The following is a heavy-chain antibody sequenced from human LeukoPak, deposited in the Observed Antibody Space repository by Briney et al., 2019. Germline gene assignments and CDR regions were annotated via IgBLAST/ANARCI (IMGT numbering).Heavy chain of an antibody. CDR3: ARDPYYDFWSGYYTGSWSDP. Sequence: GGSLRLSCAASGFTFGSYWMSWVRQAPGKGLEWVANIKQDGSEKYYVDSVKGRFTISRDNAKNSLYLQMNSLRAEDTAVYYCARDPYYDFWSGYYTGSWSDPWGQGTLVTVSS. CDR2: IKQDGSEK. J-gene: IGHJ5*02. D-gene: IGHD3-3*01. CDR1: GFTFGSYW. V-gene: IGHV3-7*01.